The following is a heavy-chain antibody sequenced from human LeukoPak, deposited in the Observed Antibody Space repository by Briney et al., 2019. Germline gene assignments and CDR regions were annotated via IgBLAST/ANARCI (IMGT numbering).Heavy chain of an antibody. D-gene: IGHD3-22*01. V-gene: IGHV4-4*07. Sequence: SETLSLTCTVAGDSMSRYYWSWIRQPAGKGLEWIGRIYTSGRTNYNPSLKSRITMSVDTSKSQFSLRLSSMTAADTAVYYCARAYDSSGYQDRGFDPWGQGTLVTVSS. CDR2: IYTSGRT. J-gene: IGHJ5*02. CDR1: GDSMSRYY. CDR3: ARAYDSSGYQDRGFDP.